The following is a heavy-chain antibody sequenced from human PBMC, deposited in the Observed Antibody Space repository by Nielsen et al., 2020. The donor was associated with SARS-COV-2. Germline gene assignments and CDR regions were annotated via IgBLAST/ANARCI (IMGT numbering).Heavy chain of an antibody. CDR1: GFTFSSYG. V-gene: IGHV3-30*02. CDR2: IWYDGSNK. J-gene: IGHJ4*02. Sequence: GESLKISCAASGFTFSSYGMHWVRQAPGKGLEWVAVIWYDGSNKYYADSVKGRFTISRDNSKNTLYLQMNSLRAEDTAVYYCAKDLHGLLWFGELLQDYWGQGTLVTVSS. CDR3: AKDLHGLLWFGELLQDY. D-gene: IGHD3-10*01.